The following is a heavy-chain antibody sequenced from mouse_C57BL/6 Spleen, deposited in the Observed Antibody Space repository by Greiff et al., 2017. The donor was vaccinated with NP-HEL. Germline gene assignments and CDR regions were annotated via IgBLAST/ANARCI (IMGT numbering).Heavy chain of an antibody. Sequence: QVQLQQPGAELVMPGASVKLSCKASGYTFTSYWMPWVKQRPGQGLEWIGEIAPSDSYTNYHQKFKGKSTLTVDNSSSTAYMQLSSLTSEDSAVYYCARAYDGYYVWYFEVWGRGTTVTVSS. CDR1: GYTFTSYW. CDR3: ARAYDGYYVWYFEV. CDR2: IAPSDSYT. J-gene: IGHJ1*03. V-gene: IGHV1-69*01. D-gene: IGHD2-3*01.